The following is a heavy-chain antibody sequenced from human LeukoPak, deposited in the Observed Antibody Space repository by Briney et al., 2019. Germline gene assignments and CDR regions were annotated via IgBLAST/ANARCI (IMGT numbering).Heavy chain of an antibody. J-gene: IGHJ4*02. CDR2: SKAGNGDT. D-gene: IGHD2-21*01. CDR1: GYIFTKYV. Sequence: ASVKVSCKASGYIFTKYVVHLVRQAPGQSPECMGWSKAGNGDTKYSQNFQGRLTITRYTSASTVYMELSSLTSADTDLSYCASDDCGHPCYPEGYWGQGTLVTVSS. V-gene: IGHV1-3*01. CDR3: ASDDCGHPCYPEGY.